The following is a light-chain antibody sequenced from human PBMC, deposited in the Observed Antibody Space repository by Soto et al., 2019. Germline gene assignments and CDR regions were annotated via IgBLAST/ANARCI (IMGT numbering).Light chain of an antibody. V-gene: IGKV3D-15*01. Sequence: VMTQSPANLSVSPGERVTLFCRASQNVATNIAWYQVKPAQAPRLLIYASSTRATGIPATFSGSGSGTQFSLTISSLQSEDSAVYYCQQYYHWGLSFGGGTKVDIK. CDR2: ASS. CDR1: QNVATN. J-gene: IGKJ4*01. CDR3: QQYYHWGLS.